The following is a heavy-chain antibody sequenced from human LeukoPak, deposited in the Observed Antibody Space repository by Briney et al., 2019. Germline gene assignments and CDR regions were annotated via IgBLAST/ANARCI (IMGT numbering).Heavy chain of an antibody. CDR1: GFTFSSYS. CDR2: ISGSGGST. J-gene: IGHJ4*02. Sequence: PGGSLRLSCAAPGFTFSSYSMSWVRLAPGKGLEWVSAISGSGGSTYYADSVNGRFTISRDNSKNTLYLQMNSLRAEDTAVYYCAKDCKGSGSYFPFDYWGQGTLVTVSS. D-gene: IGHD3-10*01. V-gene: IGHV3-23*01. CDR3: AKDCKGSGSYFPFDY.